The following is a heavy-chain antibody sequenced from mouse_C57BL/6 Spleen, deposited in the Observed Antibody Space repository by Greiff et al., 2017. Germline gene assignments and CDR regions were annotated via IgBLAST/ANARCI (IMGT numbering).Heavy chain of an antibody. CDR2: IYPRSGNT. V-gene: IGHV1-81*01. Sequence: QVHVKQSGAELARPGASVKLSCKASGYTFTSYGISWVKQRTGQGLEWIGEIYPRSGNTYYNEKFKGKATLTADKSSSTAYMELRSLTSEDSAVYFCARGQLRLRDYWGQGTTLTVSS. CDR3: ARGQLRLRDY. CDR1: GYTFTSYG. J-gene: IGHJ2*01. D-gene: IGHD3-2*02.